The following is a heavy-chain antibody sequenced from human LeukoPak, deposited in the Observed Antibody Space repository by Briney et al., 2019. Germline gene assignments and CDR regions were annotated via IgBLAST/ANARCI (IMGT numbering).Heavy chain of an antibody. CDR2: IRFDGSNT. CDR1: GFTFRLFG. V-gene: IGHV3-30*02. D-gene: IGHD2-21*02. Sequence: GGSLRLSCAASGFTFRLFGVHWVRQAPGKGLEWVSFIRFDGSNTYHADSVKGRFTISRDNSKNTLYLQMNSLTSEDTAVYYCAKVKTDILIPDSWGQGTLVTVSS. CDR3: AKVKTDILIPDS. J-gene: IGHJ5*01.